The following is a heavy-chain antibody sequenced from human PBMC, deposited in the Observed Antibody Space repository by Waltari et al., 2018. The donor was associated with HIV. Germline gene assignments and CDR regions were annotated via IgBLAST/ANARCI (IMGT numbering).Heavy chain of an antibody. CDR1: GGSTSTYS. V-gene: IGHV4-59*13. CDR3: ARRGSVWYTGGGFDY. CDR2: IYYSGNT. D-gene: IGHD6-19*01. J-gene: IGHJ4*02. Sequence: QVQLQESGPGLVKPSETLSLTCTVSGGSTSTYSWSWIRQPPGKGLEWIGYIYYSGNTNYNPSLKSRVTISVDTTKNQFSLKLTSVTAADTAVYYCARRGSVWYTGGGFDYWGQGTLVTVPS.